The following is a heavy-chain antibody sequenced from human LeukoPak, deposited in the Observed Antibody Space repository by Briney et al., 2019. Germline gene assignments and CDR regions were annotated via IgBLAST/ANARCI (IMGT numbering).Heavy chain of an antibody. CDR1: GYTFTGYY. J-gene: IGHJ4*02. Sequence: ASVKLSCKASGYTFTGYYMHWVRQAPGQGLEWMGRINPNSGGTNYAQKFQGRVTMTRDTSISTAYMELSRLRSDDTAVYYCARVRTMVRGVMGNLDYWGQGTLVTVSS. D-gene: IGHD3-10*01. V-gene: IGHV1-2*02. CDR3: ARVRTMVRGVMGNLDY. CDR2: INPNSGGT.